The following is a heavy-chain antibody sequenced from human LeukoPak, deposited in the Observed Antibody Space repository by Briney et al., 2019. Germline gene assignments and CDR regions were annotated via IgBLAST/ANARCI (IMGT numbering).Heavy chain of an antibody. J-gene: IGHJ4*02. V-gene: IGHV1-2*02. CDR3: ARVLSSVAAAGLYFDN. CDR1: GYTFTGYY. Sequence: ASVKVSCKASGYTFTGYYVHWVRQAPGQGLEWMGWINPDSGGTNYAQKFQGRVTMTRDTSISTAYMELSRLRSDDTAMYYCARVLSSVAAAGLYFDNWGQGTLVTVSS. CDR2: INPDSGGT. D-gene: IGHD6-13*01.